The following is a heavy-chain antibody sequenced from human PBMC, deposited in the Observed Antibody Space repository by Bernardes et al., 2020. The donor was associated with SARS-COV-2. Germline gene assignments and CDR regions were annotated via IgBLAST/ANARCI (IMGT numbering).Heavy chain of an antibody. Sequence: ASVKVSCKASGYTFSDYYIHWLRQAPGQGFEWMGWISPKSGATNYAQKFQDRVTMTRDTSITTDYMELSRLRSDDTAVYYCARTFYYDRGGDSVFDQWGQGTLVTVSS. CDR2: ISPKSGAT. D-gene: IGHD2-21*01. CDR3: ARTFYYDRGGDSVFDQ. CDR1: GYTFSDYY. J-gene: IGHJ4*02. V-gene: IGHV1-2*02.